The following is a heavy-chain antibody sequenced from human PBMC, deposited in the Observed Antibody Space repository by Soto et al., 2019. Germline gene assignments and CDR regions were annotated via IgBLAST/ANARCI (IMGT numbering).Heavy chain of an antibody. D-gene: IGHD1-1*01. CDR1: GFTVSSNY. CDR3: AIGLEVFDY. Sequence: GGSLRLSXAASGFTVSSNYMSWVRQAPGKGLEWVSVIYSGGSTYYADSVKGRFTISRDNSKNTLYLQMNSLRAEDTAVYYCAIGLEVFDYWGQGTLVTVSS. J-gene: IGHJ4*02. V-gene: IGHV3-53*01. CDR2: IYSGGST.